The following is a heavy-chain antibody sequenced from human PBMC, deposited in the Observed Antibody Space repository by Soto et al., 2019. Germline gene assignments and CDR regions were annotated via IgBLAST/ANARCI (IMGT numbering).Heavy chain of an antibody. CDR3: AKISTAAAGTEIRLYY. CDR2: MNPNSGNT. J-gene: IGHJ4*02. V-gene: IGHV1-8*01. D-gene: IGHD6-13*01. CDR1: GYTFTSYD. Sequence: QVQLVQSGAEVKKPGASVKVSCKASGYTFTSYDINWVRQATGQGLEWMGWMNPNSGNTGYAQKFQGRVTMTRNTSISTAYMELSSLRSEDTAVYYCAKISTAAAGTEIRLYYWGQGTLVTVSS.